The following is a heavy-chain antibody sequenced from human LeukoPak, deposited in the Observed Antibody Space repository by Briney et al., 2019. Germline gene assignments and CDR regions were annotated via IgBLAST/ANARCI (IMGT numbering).Heavy chain of an antibody. D-gene: IGHD5-12*01. CDR3: AKSSRIVATHADY. Sequence: PGGSLRLSCAASGFTFSSYAMSWVRQAPGKGLEWVAFIRYDGSNKYYADSVKGRFTISRDNSKNTLYLQMNSLRAEDTAVYYCAKSSRIVATHADYWGQGTLVTVSS. V-gene: IGHV3-30*02. J-gene: IGHJ4*02. CDR1: GFTFSSYA. CDR2: IRYDGSNK.